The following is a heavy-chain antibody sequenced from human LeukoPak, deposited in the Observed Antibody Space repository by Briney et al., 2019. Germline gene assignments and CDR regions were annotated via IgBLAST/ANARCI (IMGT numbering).Heavy chain of an antibody. Sequence: GASVTVSYTVSGYTLTELSMHWVRQAPGQGLEWIGRFDPEDGETIYAQKFQGRVTMTEDTSTDTAYMELSSLRSEDTAVYYCATAGYGSGSPPYYYYYGMDVWGQGTTVTVSS. V-gene: IGHV1-24*01. CDR3: ATAGYGSGSPPYYYYYGMDV. D-gene: IGHD3-10*01. CDR1: GYTLTELS. J-gene: IGHJ6*02. CDR2: FDPEDGET.